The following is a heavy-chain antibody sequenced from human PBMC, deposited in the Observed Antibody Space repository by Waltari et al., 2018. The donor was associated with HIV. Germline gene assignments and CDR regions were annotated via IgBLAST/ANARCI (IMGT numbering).Heavy chain of an antibody. D-gene: IGHD2-2*01. CDR2: SLHRGST. Sequence: QVQLQESGPGLVTPSETLSLTCAVPGYSISSGYYWGWIRQPPGKGLGWGGRSLHRGSTYYNPSLKSRVTISVDTSKNQFSLKLSSVTAADTAVYYCARNDQLLALGDGVRTRTQYNYYYYGMDVWGQGTTVTVSS. V-gene: IGHV4-38-2*01. CDR3: ARNDQLLALGDGVRTRTQYNYYYYGMDV. J-gene: IGHJ6*02. CDR1: GYSISSGYY.